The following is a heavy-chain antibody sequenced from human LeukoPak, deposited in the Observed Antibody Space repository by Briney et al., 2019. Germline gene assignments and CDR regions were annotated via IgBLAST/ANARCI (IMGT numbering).Heavy chain of an antibody. CDR2: IYYSGST. CDR3: ARLSLEYSSSGDY. Sequence: SQTLSLTCTVSGGSISSGDYYWSWIRQPPGKGLEWIGYIYYSGSTYYNPSLKSRVTISVDTSKNQFSLKLSSVTAADTAVYYCARLSLEYSSSGDYWGQGTLVTVSS. CDR1: GGSISSGDYY. J-gene: IGHJ4*02. D-gene: IGHD6-6*01. V-gene: IGHV4-30-4*08.